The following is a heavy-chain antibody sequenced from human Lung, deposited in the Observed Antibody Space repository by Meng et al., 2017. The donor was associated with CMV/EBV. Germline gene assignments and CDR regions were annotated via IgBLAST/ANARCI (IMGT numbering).Heavy chain of an antibody. D-gene: IGHD6-19*01. J-gene: IGHJ4*02. CDR2: IYHSGST. CDR1: GGSISSSNG. Sequence: QVQRKEAGPGRVKPSGTLSLTWAVSGGSISSSNGWSWVRQPPGKGLEWIGEIYHSGSTNYNPSLKSRVTISVDKSKNQFSLKLSSVTAADTAVYYCASFPPPGKQWLVTDYWGQGTLVTVSS. V-gene: IGHV4-4*02. CDR3: ASFPPPGKQWLVTDY.